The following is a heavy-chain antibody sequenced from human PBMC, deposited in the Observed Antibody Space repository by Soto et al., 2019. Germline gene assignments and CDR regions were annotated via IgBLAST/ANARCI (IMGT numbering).Heavy chain of an antibody. V-gene: IGHV1-69*13. CDR2: IIPIFGTA. CDR1: GGTFSSYA. J-gene: IGHJ6*02. CDR3: AMIYYDSWSGYGNYYYGMDG. Sequence: ASVKVSCKASGGTFSSYAISWVRQAPGQGLEWMGGIIPIFGTANYAQKFQGRVTITADESTSTAYMELSSLRSEDTAVYYCAMIYYDSWSGYGNYYYGMDGWGQGTPVTVSS. D-gene: IGHD3-3*01.